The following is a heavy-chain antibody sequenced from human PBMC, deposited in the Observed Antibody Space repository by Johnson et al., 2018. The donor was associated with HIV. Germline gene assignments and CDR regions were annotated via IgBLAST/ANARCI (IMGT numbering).Heavy chain of an antibody. CDR3: ARPLDWKDLSDALDI. CDR2: ISYDGTNK. J-gene: IGHJ3*02. D-gene: IGHD1-1*01. Sequence: QMQLVESGGGVVQPGRSLRLSCAASGFTLSKYAMHWVRQAPGKGLEWVAVISYDGTNKYYADSVKGRFTISRDNSKNTVYLQMNSLRADDTAMYYCARPLDWKDLSDALDIWGQGTMVSVSS. CDR1: GFTLSKYA. V-gene: IGHV3-30-3*01.